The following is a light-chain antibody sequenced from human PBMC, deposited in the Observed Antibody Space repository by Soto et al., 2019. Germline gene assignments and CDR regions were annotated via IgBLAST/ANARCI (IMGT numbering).Light chain of an antibody. Sequence: EIVLTQSPGTLSLSPGERATLSCRASQSVTSSHLAWYQQRPGQAPRLLIYGASSSATGIPDRFSGSESGTEFTLTISRLEPEDFAVYYCQQYASSPRTFGQGTKVDI. CDR1: QSVTSSH. V-gene: IGKV3-20*01. CDR2: GAS. J-gene: IGKJ1*01. CDR3: QQYASSPRT.